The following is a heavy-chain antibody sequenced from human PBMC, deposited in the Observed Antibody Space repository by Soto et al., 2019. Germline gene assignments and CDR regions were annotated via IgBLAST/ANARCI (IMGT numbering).Heavy chain of an antibody. CDR3: ASYDILTATFDY. J-gene: IGHJ4*02. D-gene: IGHD3-9*01. CDR2: IYYSGST. Sequence: SETLSLTCTVSGGSISSYYWSWIRQPPGKGLEWIGYIYYSGSTNYNPSLKSRVTISVDTSKNQFSLKLSSVTAADTAVYYCASYDILTATFDYWGQGTPVTVSS. V-gene: IGHV4-59*08. CDR1: GGSISSYY.